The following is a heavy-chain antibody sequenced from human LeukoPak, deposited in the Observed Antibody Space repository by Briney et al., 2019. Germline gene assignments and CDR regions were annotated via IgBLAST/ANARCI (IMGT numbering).Heavy chain of an antibody. V-gene: IGHV1-8*01. J-gene: IGHJ2*01. D-gene: IGHD2-2*01. CDR3: ARFPPSRSANWYFDL. CDR1: GYTFTSYD. Sequence: ASVKVSCKASGYTFTSYDINWVRQATGQGLEWMGWMNPNSGNTGYAQKFQGRVTMTRNTSISTAYMELSSLRSEVTAVYYCARFPPSRSANWYFDLWGRGTLVTVSS. CDR2: MNPNSGNT.